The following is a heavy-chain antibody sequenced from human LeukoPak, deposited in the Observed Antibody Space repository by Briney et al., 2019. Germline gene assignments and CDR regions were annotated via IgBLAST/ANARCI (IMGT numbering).Heavy chain of an antibody. V-gene: IGHV1-2*02. J-gene: IGHJ6*03. CDR3: ARRYYDFWSGYPGGYYYYYYMDV. CDR1: GYTFTGYY. CDR2: INPNSGGT. D-gene: IGHD3-3*01. Sequence: ASVKVSCKASGYTFTGYYMHWVRQAPGQGLEWMGWINPNSGGTNYAQKFQGRVTMTRDTPISTAYMELSRLRSDDTAVYYCARRYYDFWSGYPGGYYYYYYMDVWGKGTTVTVSS.